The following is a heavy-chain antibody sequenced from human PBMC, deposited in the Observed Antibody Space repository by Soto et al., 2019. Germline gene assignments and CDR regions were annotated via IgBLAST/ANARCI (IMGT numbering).Heavy chain of an antibody. CDR2: INVYNGNT. J-gene: IGHJ5*02. CDR3: ARGVGSGSYYNQYNWFDP. D-gene: IGHD3-10*01. CDR1: GYTFTNYG. Sequence: ASVKVSCKASGYTFTNYGISWVRQAPGQGLEWMGWINVYNGNTKYAQRVQGRVTMTTDTSTSTAYMELRSLRSDDTAVYYCARGVGSGSYYNQYNWFDPWGQGTLVTVS. V-gene: IGHV1-18*01.